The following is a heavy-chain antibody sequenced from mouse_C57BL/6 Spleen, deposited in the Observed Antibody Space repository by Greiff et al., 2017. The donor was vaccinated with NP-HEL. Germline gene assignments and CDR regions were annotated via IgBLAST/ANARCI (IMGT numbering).Heavy chain of an antibody. Sequence: EVKLMESGPELVKPGDSVKISCKASGYSFTGYFMNWVMQSHGKSLEWIGRINPYNGDTFYNQKFKGKATLTVDKSSSTAHMELRSLTSEDSAVYYCARERYYYGSSYEYFDVWGTGTTVTVSS. CDR2: INPYNGDT. V-gene: IGHV1-20*01. CDR3: ARERYYYGSSYEYFDV. CDR1: GYSFTGYF. J-gene: IGHJ1*03. D-gene: IGHD1-1*01.